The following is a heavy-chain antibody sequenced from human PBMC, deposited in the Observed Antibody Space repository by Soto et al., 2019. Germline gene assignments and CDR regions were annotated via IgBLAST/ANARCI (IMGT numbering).Heavy chain of an antibody. J-gene: IGHJ4*02. CDR1: GGTFSSYA. CDR2: IIPIFGTA. Sequence: GASVKVSCKASGGTFSSYAISWVRQAPGQGLEWMGGIIPIFGTANYAQKFQGRVTITADESTSTAYMELSSLRSEDTAVYYCASQYYYDSSGYYYGFGLDYWGQGTLVTVSS. CDR3: ASQYYYDSSGYYYGFGLDY. D-gene: IGHD3-22*01. V-gene: IGHV1-69*13.